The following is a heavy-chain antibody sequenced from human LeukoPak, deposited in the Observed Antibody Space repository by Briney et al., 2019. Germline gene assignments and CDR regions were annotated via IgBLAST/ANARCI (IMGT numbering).Heavy chain of an antibody. V-gene: IGHV1-2*02. CDR2: INPNSGGT. Sequence: GGPVQVSCKASGYTFTGYYTHWVRQAPGQGLEWMGWINPNSGGTNYAQKFQGRVTMTRDTSISTAYMELSRLRSDDTAVYYCGSSVAGSLDYYYYGMDVWGQGTTVTVSS. CDR1: GYTFTGYY. J-gene: IGHJ6*02. CDR3: GSSVAGSLDYYYYGMDV. D-gene: IGHD6-19*01.